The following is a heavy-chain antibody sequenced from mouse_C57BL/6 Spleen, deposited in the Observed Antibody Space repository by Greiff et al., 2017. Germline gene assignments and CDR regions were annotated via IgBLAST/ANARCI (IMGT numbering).Heavy chain of an antibody. CDR2: IYPGGGYT. V-gene: IGHV1-63*01. CDR3: ARGVRRYFDY. D-gene: IGHD2-14*01. Sequence: VKLVESGAELVRPGTSVKMSCKASGYTFTNYWIGWAKQRPGHGLEWIGDIYPGGGYTNYNEKFKGKATLTADKSSSTAYRQFSSLTSEDSAIYYCARGVRRYFDYWGQGTTLTVSS. J-gene: IGHJ2*01. CDR1: GYTFTNYW.